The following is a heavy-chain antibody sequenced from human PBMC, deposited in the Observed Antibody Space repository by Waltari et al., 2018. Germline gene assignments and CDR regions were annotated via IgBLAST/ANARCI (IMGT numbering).Heavy chain of an antibody. CDR2: IWYDGSNK. V-gene: IGHV3-30*18. Sequence: QVQLVESGGGVVQPGRSLRLSCAASGFTFSSYGMHWVRQAPGKGLEWVAVIWYDGSNKYYADSVKGRFTISRDNSKNTLYLQMNSLRAEDTAMYYCAKESTYAFDIWGQGTMVTVSS. J-gene: IGHJ3*02. CDR1: GFTFSSYG. CDR3: AKESTYAFDI.